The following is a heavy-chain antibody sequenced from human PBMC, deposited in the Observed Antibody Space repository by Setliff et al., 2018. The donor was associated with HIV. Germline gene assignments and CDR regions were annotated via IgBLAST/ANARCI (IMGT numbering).Heavy chain of an antibody. V-gene: IGHV1-2*02. CDR1: RDIFSSYD. CDR3: VRDEKRAAGGSMYYFDY. Sequence: ASVKVSCKASRDIFSSYDMHWVRQAPGQGLEWMGWINPNSGVTNYAQKFQGRVTMTRDRSISTAYLELTNLRSDDTALYFCVRDEKRAAGGSMYYFDYWGQGTLVTVSS. J-gene: IGHJ4*02. CDR2: INPNSGVT. D-gene: IGHD5-12*01.